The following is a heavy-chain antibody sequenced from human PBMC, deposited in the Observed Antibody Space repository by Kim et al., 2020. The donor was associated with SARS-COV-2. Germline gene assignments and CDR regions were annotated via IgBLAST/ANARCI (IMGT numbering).Heavy chain of an antibody. D-gene: IGHD3-10*01. J-gene: IGHJ4*02. CDR3: ARATGDY. V-gene: IGHV3-11*06. Sequence: ESGKGRFTISRDNAKNSLHLQMNSLRVEETAVYYCARATGDYWGQGTLVTVSS.